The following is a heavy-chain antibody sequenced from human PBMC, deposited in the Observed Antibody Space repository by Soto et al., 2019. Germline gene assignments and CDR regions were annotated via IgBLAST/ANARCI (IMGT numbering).Heavy chain of an antibody. CDR1: GFTFSSYA. D-gene: IGHD1-26*01. CDR2: ISGSGGST. CDR3: ARRGSGSYYDY. J-gene: IGHJ4*02. V-gene: IGHV3-23*01. Sequence: EVQLLESGGGLVQPGGSLRLSCAASGFTFSSYAMRWVRQAPGKGLEWVSAISGSGGSTYYADSVKGRFTISRDNSKSKLYLQMNSLRAEDTAVYYCARRGSGSYYDYWGQGTLVTVSS.